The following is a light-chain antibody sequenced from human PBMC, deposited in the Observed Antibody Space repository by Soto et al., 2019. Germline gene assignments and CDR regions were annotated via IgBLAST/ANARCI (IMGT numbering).Light chain of an antibody. Sequence: QYALTQPASVSGSPGQSITISCTGTSSDVGGYNYVSWYQQHPGKAPKLMIYDVSNRPSGVSNRFSGSKSGNTASLTISGLQAEDEADYYCSSYTSSSLYVFGTGTQLTVL. J-gene: IGLJ1*01. CDR1: SSDVGGYNY. CDR2: DVS. CDR3: SSYTSSSLYV. V-gene: IGLV2-14*01.